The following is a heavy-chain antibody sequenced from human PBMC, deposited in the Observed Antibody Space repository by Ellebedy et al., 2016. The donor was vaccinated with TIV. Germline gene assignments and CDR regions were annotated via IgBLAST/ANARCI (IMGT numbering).Heavy chain of an antibody. Sequence: MPSETLSLTCDVSGSSISGNNWWGWIWQPPGKGQEWIGYIYYSGSIYYNPSLKSRVTMSVDMSKNQFSLKLSSVTAVDTALYYCSRIGCSTASCSGPFDIWGQGTMVTVSS. CDR2: IYYSGSI. D-gene: IGHD2-2*01. CDR3: SRIGCSTASCSGPFDI. J-gene: IGHJ3*02. V-gene: IGHV4-28*05. CDR1: GSSISGNNW.